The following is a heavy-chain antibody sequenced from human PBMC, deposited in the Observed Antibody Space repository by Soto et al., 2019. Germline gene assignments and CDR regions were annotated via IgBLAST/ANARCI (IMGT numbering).Heavy chain of an antibody. D-gene: IGHD3-10*01. Sequence: QVQLQESGPGLVKPSETLSLTCTVSGGSISSYYWSWIRQPPGKGLEWIGYIYYSGSTNYNPSLKSRITIAVDTSKNQFSLKLSSVTAADAAVYYCAREEHYYGSGSYYFDYWGQGPLVTVSS. V-gene: IGHV4-59*01. CDR3: AREEHYYGSGSYYFDY. CDR1: GGSISSYY. CDR2: IYYSGST. J-gene: IGHJ4*02.